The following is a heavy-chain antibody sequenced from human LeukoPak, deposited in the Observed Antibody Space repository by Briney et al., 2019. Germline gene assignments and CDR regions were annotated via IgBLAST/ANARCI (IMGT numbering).Heavy chain of an antibody. CDR1: GGSFSGYY. CDR2: INHSGST. CDR3: ARLTDAFDI. Sequence: SETLSLTCAVYGGSFSGYYWSWIRQPPGKGLEWAGEINHSGSTNYNPSLKSRVTISVDTPKNQFSLKLSSVTAADTAVYYCARLTDAFDIWGQGTMVTVSS. J-gene: IGHJ3*02. V-gene: IGHV4-34*01.